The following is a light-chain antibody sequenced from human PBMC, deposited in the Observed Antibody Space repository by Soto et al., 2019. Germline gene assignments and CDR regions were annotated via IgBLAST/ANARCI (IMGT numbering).Light chain of an antibody. Sequence: QSALTQPASVSGSPGQSITISCTGTSSDVGGYNFVSWFQQHPGRVPQLIIYEVTNRPSGVSNRFSGSKSGNTASLTISGLQAEDEADYYCGSYTSSTTWVFGGGTKVTVL. CDR1: SSDVGGYNF. CDR3: GSYTSSTTWV. V-gene: IGLV2-14*01. J-gene: IGLJ3*02. CDR2: EVT.